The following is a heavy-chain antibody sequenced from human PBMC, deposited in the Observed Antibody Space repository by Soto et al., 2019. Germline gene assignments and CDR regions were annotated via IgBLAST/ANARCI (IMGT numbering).Heavy chain of an antibody. V-gene: IGHV3-13*05. J-gene: IGHJ6*02. CDR2: ISAAGDP. D-gene: IGHD3-3*01. Sequence: GGSLRLSCEASGGTFRNYEMHCVRQGTGKGLEWVSGISAAGDPYYIDSVRGRFTISRDNSKNMVYLQMNDLRADDSAVYYCARGGVYGGDHYYTGMDVWGQGTTVTVSS. CDR3: ARGGVYGGDHYYTGMDV. CDR1: GGTFRNYE.